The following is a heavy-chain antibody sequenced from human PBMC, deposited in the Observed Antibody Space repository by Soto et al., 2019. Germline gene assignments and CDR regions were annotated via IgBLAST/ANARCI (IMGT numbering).Heavy chain of an antibody. CDR2: ISDDGVSK. CDR1: GFTFSNYG. V-gene: IGHV3-30*03. CDR3: ARAYYFGSGTSYTLYY. Sequence: VQLLESGGGEVQTGRSLRLSCAASGFTFSNYGMHWVRQAPGKGLEWVAVISDDGVSKYYADSVQGRFTISRDNSESAVFLQMNSLRPDDTALYFCARAYYFGSGTSYTLYYWGQGTQVTVSS. J-gene: IGHJ4*02. D-gene: IGHD3-10*01.